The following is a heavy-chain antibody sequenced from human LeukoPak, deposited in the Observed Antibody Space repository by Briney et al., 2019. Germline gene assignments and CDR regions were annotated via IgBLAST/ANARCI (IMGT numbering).Heavy chain of an antibody. V-gene: IGHV3-7*03. CDR2: IKQDGSEK. Sequence: GGSLRLSCAASGFTFSSYWMSWVRQAPGKGLEWVANIKQDGSEKYYVDSVKGRFTISRDNAKHSLYLQMNSLRAEDTAVYYCASVVVVVAAFDYWGQGTLVTVSS. CDR1: GFTFSSYW. D-gene: IGHD2-15*01. J-gene: IGHJ4*02. CDR3: ASVVVVVAAFDY.